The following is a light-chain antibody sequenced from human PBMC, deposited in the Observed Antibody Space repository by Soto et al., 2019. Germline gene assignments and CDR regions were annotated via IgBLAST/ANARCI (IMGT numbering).Light chain of an antibody. CDR3: NSQRSSGTRV. Sequence: QSALTQPASVSGSPGQSITISCTGTSSDIGAYNYVSWYQHHPGKAPKFMMYEVSNRPSGVSNRFSGSKSGYTASLTISGLQAEDEADYYCNSQRSSGTRVFGTGTKLTVL. V-gene: IGLV2-14*01. CDR2: EVS. J-gene: IGLJ1*01. CDR1: SSDIGAYNY.